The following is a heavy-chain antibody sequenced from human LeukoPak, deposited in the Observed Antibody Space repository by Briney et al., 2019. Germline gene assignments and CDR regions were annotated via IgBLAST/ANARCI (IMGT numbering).Heavy chain of an antibody. J-gene: IGHJ4*02. CDR2: IYYSGST. V-gene: IGHV4-31*03. CDR1: GGSISSGGYY. D-gene: IGHD6-19*01. Sequence: SETLSLTCTVSGGSISSGGYYWSWIRQHPGKGLEWIGYIYYSGSTYYNPSLKSRVTISVDTSKNQFSLKLGSVTAADTAVYYCARDRGSSGWNWGQGTLVTVSS. CDR3: ARDRGSSGWN.